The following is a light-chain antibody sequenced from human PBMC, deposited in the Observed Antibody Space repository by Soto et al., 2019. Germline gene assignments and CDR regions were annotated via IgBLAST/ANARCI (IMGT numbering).Light chain of an antibody. J-gene: IGKJ1*01. CDR1: QGISNF. Sequence: DIQMTQSPSSLSASVGDRVTLTCRASQGISNFLAWYQQKPGKVPKLLIYAASTLQSGVPSRFSGSGSRTDFTLTISSLQPEDVATYYCQKCSSAPWTFGQGTKVEIK. CDR2: AAS. CDR3: QKCSSAPWT. V-gene: IGKV1-27*01.